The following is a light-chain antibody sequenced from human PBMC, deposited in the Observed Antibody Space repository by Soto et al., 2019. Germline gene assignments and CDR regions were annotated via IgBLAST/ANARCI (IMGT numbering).Light chain of an antibody. Sequence: EIVLTHSLATLSLSPCERATLSCRASQFLSSYLAWYQQKPGQPPRLLIYDTSNRAAGVPARFSGSRSGTDFTLTISSLEPEDFAVYFCHQRNKFGQGTRLEIK. CDR3: HQRNK. V-gene: IGKV3-11*01. J-gene: IGKJ5*01. CDR2: DTS. CDR1: QFLSSY.